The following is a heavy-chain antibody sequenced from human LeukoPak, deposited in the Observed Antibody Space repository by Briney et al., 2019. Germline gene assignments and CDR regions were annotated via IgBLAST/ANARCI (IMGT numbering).Heavy chain of an antibody. Sequence: SETLSLTCTVSGGSISSFYWSWIRQPPGKGLEWIGYIYYSGSTNYNPSLKSRVTISVDTSKNQFSLKLTSVTAADTAVYYCARGGSSWSTDYYYYGMDVWGQGTTVTVSS. CDR2: IYYSGST. J-gene: IGHJ6*02. D-gene: IGHD6-13*01. CDR3: ARGGSSWSTDYYYYGMDV. CDR1: GGSISSFY. V-gene: IGHV4-59*01.